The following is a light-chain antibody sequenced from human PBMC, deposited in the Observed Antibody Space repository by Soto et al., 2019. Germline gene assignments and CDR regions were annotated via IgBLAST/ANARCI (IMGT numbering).Light chain of an antibody. CDR2: DVS. Sequence: QSALTQPASVSGSPGQSITISCTGTSSDIGGYNYVSWYQQHPGKAPKLMIYDVSARPSGVSNRFSGSKSGNTASLTISGLQAEDEADYYCSSCIGSSTLVFFGGGTKVPS. V-gene: IGLV2-14*01. J-gene: IGLJ2*01. CDR1: SSDIGGYNY. CDR3: SSCIGSSTLVF.